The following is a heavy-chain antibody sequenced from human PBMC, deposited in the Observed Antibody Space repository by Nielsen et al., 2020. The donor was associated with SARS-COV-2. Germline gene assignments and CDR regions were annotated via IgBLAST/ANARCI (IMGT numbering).Heavy chain of an antibody. V-gene: IGHV4-59*08. J-gene: IGHJ6*02. CDR3: ARNNKGYCSGGSCYYYYGMDV. D-gene: IGHD2-15*01. CDR2: IYYSGST. Sequence: SETLSLTCTVSGGSTSSYYWSWIRQPPGKGLEWIGYIYYSGSTNYNPSLKSRVTISVDTSKNQFSLKLSSVTAADTAVYYCARNNKGYCSGGSCYYYYGMDVWGQGTTVTVSS. CDR1: GGSTSSYY.